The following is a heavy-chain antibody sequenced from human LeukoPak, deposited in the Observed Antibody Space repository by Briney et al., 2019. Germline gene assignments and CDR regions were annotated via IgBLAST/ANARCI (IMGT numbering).Heavy chain of an antibody. CDR1: GYSFTSYW. CDR3: AREGDYYGSGSYRTNWYYFDY. J-gene: IGHJ4*02. D-gene: IGHD3-10*01. CDR2: IYPGDSDT. V-gene: IGHV5-51*01. Sequence: GESLKISCKGSGYSFTSYWIGWVRQMPGKGLEWMGIIYPGDSDTRYSPSFQGQVTISADKSISTAYLQWSSLKASDTAMYYCAREGDYYGSGSYRTNWYYFDYWGQGTLVTVSS.